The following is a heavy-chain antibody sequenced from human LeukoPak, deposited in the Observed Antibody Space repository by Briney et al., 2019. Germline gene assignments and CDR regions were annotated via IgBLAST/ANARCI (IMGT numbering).Heavy chain of an antibody. Sequence: GGSLRLSCAASGFTFSSYSMIWVRQAPGKGLEWVSSITSSSTTMYYADSVKGRFTISRDNAKSSLFLQLNSLTEGDTAVYYCARAMRIAVAGTDYWGQGTLVTVSS. J-gene: IGHJ4*02. V-gene: IGHV3-48*02. CDR3: ARAMRIAVAGTDY. CDR1: GFTFSSYS. CDR2: ITSSSTTM. D-gene: IGHD6-19*01.